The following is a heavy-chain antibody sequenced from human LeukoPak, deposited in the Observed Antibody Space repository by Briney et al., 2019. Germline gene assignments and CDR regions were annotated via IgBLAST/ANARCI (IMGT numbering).Heavy chain of an antibody. CDR2: ISGSGGST. CDR1: GFTFSSYA. Sequence: GGSLRLSCAASGFTFSSYAMSWVRQAPGKGLEWVSAISGSGGSTYYADSVKGRFTISRDNSKNTLYLQMNNLRAEDTAVYYCAKGPDYYDSSGYYVARGGAFDIWGQGTMVTVSS. J-gene: IGHJ3*02. V-gene: IGHV3-23*01. D-gene: IGHD3-22*01. CDR3: AKGPDYYDSSGYYVARGGAFDI.